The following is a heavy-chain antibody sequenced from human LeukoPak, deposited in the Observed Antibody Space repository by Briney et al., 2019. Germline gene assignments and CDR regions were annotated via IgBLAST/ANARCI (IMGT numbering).Heavy chain of an antibody. CDR3: AGHLSDSGGSWFDP. CDR1: GGSISSSAYY. CDR2: SYYTGSI. D-gene: IGHD2-15*01. V-gene: IGHV4-39*01. Sequence: SETLSLTCTVSGGSISSSAYYWGWIRQPPGKGPEWIGSSYYTGSIYYTPSLKSRATILIDMSKNQLSLKLSSVTAADTAVYYCAGHLSDSGGSWFDPWGQGTLVTVSS. J-gene: IGHJ5*02.